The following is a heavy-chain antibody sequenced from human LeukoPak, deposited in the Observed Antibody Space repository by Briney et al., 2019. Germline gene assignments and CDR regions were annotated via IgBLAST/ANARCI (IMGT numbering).Heavy chain of an antibody. V-gene: IGHV4-34*01. J-gene: IGHJ4*02. CDR1: GFTFSSYS. CDR2: INHSGST. CDR3: ARNSGGNYDSSGYYYGY. Sequence: GSLRLSCAASGFTFSSYSMNWVRQAPGKGLEWIGEINHSGSTNYNPSLKSRVTISVDTSKNQFSLKLSSVTAADTAVYYCARNSGGNYDSSGYYYGYWGQGTLVTVSS. D-gene: IGHD3-22*01.